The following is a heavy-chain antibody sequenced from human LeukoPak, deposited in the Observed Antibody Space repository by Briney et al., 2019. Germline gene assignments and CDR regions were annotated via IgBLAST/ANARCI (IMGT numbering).Heavy chain of an antibody. CDR2: ISGGGGST. V-gene: IGHV3-23*01. Sequence: GGSLRLSCAASGFTFSSYGMSWVRQAPGKVLEWVSGISGGGGSTYYADSVKGRVTISRDNSKNTLYLQMNSLRAEDTAVFYCAKESSTWYDYWGQGTLVTVSS. CDR1: GFTFSSYG. J-gene: IGHJ4*02. D-gene: IGHD6-13*01. CDR3: AKESSTWYDY.